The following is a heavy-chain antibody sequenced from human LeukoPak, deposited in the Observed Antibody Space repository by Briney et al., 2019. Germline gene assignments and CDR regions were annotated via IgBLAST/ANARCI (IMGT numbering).Heavy chain of an antibody. CDR2: IYPGDSDT. D-gene: IGHD2-2*01. Sequence: GESLKISCIGSGYRVTSYWIGWVRQMPGKGLEWMGIIYPGDSDTRYSPSFQGQVTISADKSISTAYLQWSSLKASDTAMYYCARRDCSSTSCYHNWFDPWGQGTLVTVSS. J-gene: IGHJ5*02. CDR1: GYRVTSYW. V-gene: IGHV5-51*01. CDR3: ARRDCSSTSCYHNWFDP.